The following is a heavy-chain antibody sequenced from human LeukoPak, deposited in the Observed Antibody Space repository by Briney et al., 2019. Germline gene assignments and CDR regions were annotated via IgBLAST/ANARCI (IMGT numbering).Heavy chain of an antibody. D-gene: IGHD7-27*01. CDR3: ASLASGAPFDY. V-gene: IGHV1-2*02. J-gene: IGHJ4*02. CDR2: INPNSGGT. Sequence: ASVNDTCLASGYTYTGYYMHWVRQAPGQGLEWMGWINPNSGGTNYAQKFQGRVTMTRDTSISTAYMELSRPRSDDTAVYYCASLASGAPFDYWGQGTLVTVSS. CDR1: GYTYTGYY.